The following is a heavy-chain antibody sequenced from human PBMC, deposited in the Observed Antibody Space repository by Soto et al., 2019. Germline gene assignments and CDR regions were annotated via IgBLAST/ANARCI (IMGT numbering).Heavy chain of an antibody. J-gene: IGHJ3*02. CDR1: GFSLSNARMG. V-gene: IGHV2-26*01. CDR2: IFSNDEK. D-gene: IGHD1-1*01. Sequence: QVTLKESGPVLVKPTETLTMTCTVSGFSLSNARMGVSWIRQPPGKALEWLAHIFSNDEKSYSTSLKSRLTISKDTSNSQVVLTMTNMDPVYTATYYCAGAGTDDVFDIWGQGTMVTVSS. CDR3: AGAGTDDVFDI.